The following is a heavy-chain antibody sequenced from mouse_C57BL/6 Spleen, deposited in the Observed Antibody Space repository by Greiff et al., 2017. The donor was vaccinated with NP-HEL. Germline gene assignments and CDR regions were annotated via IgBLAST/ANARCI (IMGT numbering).Heavy chain of an antibody. CDR3: ASRMLCCYGSSHCYYDV. CDR1: GYTFTDYN. Sequence: VQLQQPGPELVKPGASVKLSCKASGYTFTDYNMDWVKQSHGKGLEWIGVINPNNGGTIYNQKFKGKATLTVDKSSSTAYMELSSLTSEDTAVYYCASRMLCCYGSSHCYYDVWGTGTTVTVSS. V-gene: IGHV1-18*01. D-gene: IGHD1-1*01. CDR2: INPNNGGT. J-gene: IGHJ1*03.